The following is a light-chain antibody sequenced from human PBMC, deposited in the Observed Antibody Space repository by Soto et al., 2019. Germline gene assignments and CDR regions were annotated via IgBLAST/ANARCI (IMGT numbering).Light chain of an antibody. V-gene: IGKV1-39*01. CDR2: AAS. CDR1: QSMSTF. J-gene: IGKJ1*01. Sequence: DIQMTQSPSSLSASVGDRVSVTCRASQSMSTFLNWYQQRPGEAPKLLIYAASSLQSGFPSRFSGSGSGADFTFTIGSLQPEDFATYYCQQSYTTPRTFGQGTKVEVK. CDR3: QQSYTTPRT.